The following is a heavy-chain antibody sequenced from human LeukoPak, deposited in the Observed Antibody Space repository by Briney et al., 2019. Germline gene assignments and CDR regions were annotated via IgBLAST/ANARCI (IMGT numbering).Heavy chain of an antibody. Sequence: PGGSLRLSCTASGFTFRDYAMHWVRQAPGKGLEWVALISTDSINKYYADSVAGRFTVSRDDSNNTLFLHSDTLKTEDTAVYFCARRPRGYALDVWGQGTMVTVS. J-gene: IGHJ3*01. CDR1: GFTFRDYA. CDR2: ISTDSINK. V-gene: IGHV3-30*04. CDR3: ARRPRGYALDV.